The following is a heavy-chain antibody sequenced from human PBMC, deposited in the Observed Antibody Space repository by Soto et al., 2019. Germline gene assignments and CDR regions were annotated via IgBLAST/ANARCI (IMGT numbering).Heavy chain of an antibody. D-gene: IGHD5-18*01. CDR1: GYSISSGYY. Sequence: PSETLSLTCAVSGYSISSGYYWGWIRQPPGKGLEWIGSIYHSGSTYYNPSLKSRVTISVDTSKNQFSLKLSSVTAADTAVYYCARSSRGYSYGSSPFDYWGQGTLVTVSS. CDR2: IYHSGST. CDR3: ARSSRGYSYGSSPFDY. V-gene: IGHV4-38-2*01. J-gene: IGHJ4*02.